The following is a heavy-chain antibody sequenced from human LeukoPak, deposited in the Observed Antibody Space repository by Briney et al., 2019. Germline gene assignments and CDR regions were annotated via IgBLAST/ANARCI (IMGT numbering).Heavy chain of an antibody. CDR1: GGSFSGYY. D-gene: IGHD4-17*01. CDR3: ARDRDYGDYEAWFDP. CDR2: ISSSSSYI. J-gene: IGHJ5*02. V-gene: IGHV3-21*01. Sequence: ETLSLTCAVYGGSFSGYYWSWIRQPPGKGLEWVSSISSSSSYIYYADSVKGRFTISRDNAKNSLYLQMNSLRAEDTAVYYCARDRDYGDYEAWFDPWGQGTLVTVSS.